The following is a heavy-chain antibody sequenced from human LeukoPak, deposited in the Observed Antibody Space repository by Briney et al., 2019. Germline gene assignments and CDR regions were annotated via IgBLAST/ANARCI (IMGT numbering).Heavy chain of an antibody. CDR2: IRQDGSSI. CDR1: GFTVSDHW. J-gene: IGHJ4*02. CDR3: ARAVDLADY. Sequence: PGGSLRLSCAASGFTVSDHWIGWVRQAPGKGLGWVANIRQDGSSIFYADSVKGRFTISRDNAKNSVFLQMDNLTPDDTAVYYCARAVDLADYWGQGTLVTVSS. V-gene: IGHV3-7*01.